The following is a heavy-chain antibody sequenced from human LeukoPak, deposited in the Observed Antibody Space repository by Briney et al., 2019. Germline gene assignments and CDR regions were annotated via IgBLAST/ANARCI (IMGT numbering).Heavy chain of an antibody. CDR3: ASRYYGSGYFYYYYYMDV. Sequence: SVKVSCKASGGTFSSYAISWARQAPGQGLEWMGGIIPIFGTANYAQKFQGRVTITADESTSTAYMELSSLRSEDTAVYYCASRYYGSGYFYYYYYMDVWGKGTTVTVSS. J-gene: IGHJ6*03. V-gene: IGHV1-69*13. D-gene: IGHD3-10*01. CDR1: GGTFSSYA. CDR2: IIPIFGTA.